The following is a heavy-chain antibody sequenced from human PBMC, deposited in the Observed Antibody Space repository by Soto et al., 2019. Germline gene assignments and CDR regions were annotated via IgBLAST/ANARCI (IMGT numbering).Heavy chain of an antibody. CDR1: GFTFSSYA. CDR2: ISGSGGST. J-gene: IGHJ4*02. D-gene: IGHD3-10*01. V-gene: IGHV3-23*01. Sequence: EVQLLESGGGLVQPGGSLRLSCAASGFTFSSYAMSWVRQAPGKGLEWVSAISGSGGSTYYADSVTGRFTSSRDNSKNTLYLQMNSLRAEDTAVYYCAKVSRTNFYGSATLPFDYWGQGTLVTVSS. CDR3: AKVSRTNFYGSATLPFDY.